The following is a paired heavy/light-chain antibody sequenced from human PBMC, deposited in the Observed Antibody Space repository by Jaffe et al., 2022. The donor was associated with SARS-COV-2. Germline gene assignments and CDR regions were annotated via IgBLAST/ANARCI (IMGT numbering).Heavy chain of an antibody. D-gene: IGHD1-26*01. Sequence: VQLVQSGAEVKKPGASVKVSCKASEYTFIDYYVHWVRQAPGQGLEWMGWNNPNTGATNYARKFQGRVTMTRDTSISTAYMELSRLTSDDTAVYYCAREGPNGSCEFDFWGQGTLVTVSS. CDR1: EYTFIDYY. CDR2: NNPNTGAT. V-gene: IGHV1-2*02. CDR3: AREGPNGSCEFDF. J-gene: IGHJ4*02.
Light chain of an antibody. J-gene: IGKJ2*01. Sequence: EIVLTQSPGTLSLSPGDRATLSCRASQSVSGKYLDWYQQRPGQAPRLLIYGASTRATGVPDRFSGSGSGTDFTLTISNLEPEDVAVYYCQQYDSPLYTFGPGTKLEIK. CDR2: GAS. V-gene: IGKV3-20*01. CDR1: QSVSGKY. CDR3: QQYDSPLYT.